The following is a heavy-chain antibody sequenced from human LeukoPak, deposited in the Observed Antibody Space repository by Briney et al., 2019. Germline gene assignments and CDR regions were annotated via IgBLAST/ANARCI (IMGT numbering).Heavy chain of an antibody. CDR2: ISNSGSYT. V-gene: IGHV3-11*05. CDR1: GLTYSDHY. D-gene: IGHD3-10*01. CDR3: ARDQARSFGEASHWFDP. J-gene: IGHJ5*02. Sequence: GGSLRLSCAASGLTYSDHYMSWIRQAPGKGLEWISYISNSGSYTNYADSVKGRFTISRDNAGNSLFLQMNSLRAEDTAVYYCARDQARSFGEASHWFDPWGQGTLVTVSS.